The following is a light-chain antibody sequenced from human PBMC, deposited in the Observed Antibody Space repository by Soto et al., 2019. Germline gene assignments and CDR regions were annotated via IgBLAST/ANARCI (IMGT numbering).Light chain of an antibody. CDR2: GAS. Sequence: EIVLTQSPGTLSLSPGERATLSCRASQSVSSSYLAWYQQKPGQAPRLLIYGASSRATGIPDRFSGSGSGTDFTLTISRLEPEDFAVYYCQQYGSSLPTTFGQGIKLEIK. CDR1: QSVSSSY. CDR3: QQYGSSLPTT. V-gene: IGKV3-20*01. J-gene: IGKJ2*01.